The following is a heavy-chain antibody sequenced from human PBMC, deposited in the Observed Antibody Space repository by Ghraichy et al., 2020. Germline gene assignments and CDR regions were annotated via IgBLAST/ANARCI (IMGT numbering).Heavy chain of an antibody. CDR3: ARRSRGWLRFPSTYFDY. Sequence: SETLSLTCAVYGGSFSGYYWSWIRQPPGKGLEWIGEINHSGSTNYNPSLKSRVTISVDTSKNQFSLKLSSVTAADTAVYYCARRSRGWLRFPSTYFDYWGQGTLVTVSS. CDR2: INHSGST. V-gene: IGHV4-34*01. J-gene: IGHJ4*02. CDR1: GGSFSGYY. D-gene: IGHD5-12*01.